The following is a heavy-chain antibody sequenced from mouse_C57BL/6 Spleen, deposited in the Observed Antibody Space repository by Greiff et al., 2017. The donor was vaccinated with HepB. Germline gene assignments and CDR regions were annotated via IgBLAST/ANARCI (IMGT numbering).Heavy chain of an antibody. CDR3: ARWDTTVVANFDY. CDR2: INPSSGYT. D-gene: IGHD1-1*01. Sequence: VQLQESGAELARPGASVKMSCKASGYTFTSYTMHWVKQRPGQGLEWIGYINPSSGYTKYNQKFKDKATLTADKSSSTAYMQLSSLTSEDSAVYYCARWDTTVVANFDYWGQGTTLTVSS. CDR1: GYTFTSYT. J-gene: IGHJ2*01. V-gene: IGHV1-4*01.